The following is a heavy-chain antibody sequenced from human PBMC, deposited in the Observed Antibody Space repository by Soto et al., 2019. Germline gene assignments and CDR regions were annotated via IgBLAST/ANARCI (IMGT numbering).Heavy chain of an antibody. CDR1: GGSIRSYY. D-gene: IGHD2-21*01. CDR2: IYYSGST. J-gene: IGHJ4*02. Sequence: QVQLQESGPGLVKPSETLSLTCTVSGGSIRSYYWSWIRQPPGKGLEWIGSIYYSGSTNYNPSRKSRVTISVDTAKTRSSLKLSSVTAADTAVYYCARRWGGTCDYWGQGTLVTVSS. V-gene: IGHV4-59*01. CDR3: ARRWGGTCDY.